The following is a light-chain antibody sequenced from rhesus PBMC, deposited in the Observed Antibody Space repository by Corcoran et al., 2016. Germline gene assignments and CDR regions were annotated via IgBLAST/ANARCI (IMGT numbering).Light chain of an antibody. CDR3: QQGYSYPYS. J-gene: IGKJ2*01. Sequence: IQMTQSPSSLSASVGDRVTITCQASQSLSNYLNWYQQKPGKIPILLIYRASSLQSGLPSRFSGSGSVADFTLTISSLQPEDFATYYCQQGYSYPYSFGQGTKVEIK. CDR2: RAS. CDR1: QSLSNY. V-gene: IGKV1-25*01.